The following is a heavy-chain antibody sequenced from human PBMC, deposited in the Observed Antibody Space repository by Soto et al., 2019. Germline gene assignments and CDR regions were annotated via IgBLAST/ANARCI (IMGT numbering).Heavy chain of an antibody. V-gene: IGHV4-30-2*01. CDR3: ARGINYYDSSGDSWFDP. CDR2: IYHTGTT. J-gene: IGHJ5*02. Sequence: SETLSLTCTISGGSINSGDYSWTWIRQPPGKSLEWIGYIYHTGTTYYNMSLKSRVTISVDRSKNQFSLKLSSVTAADTAVYYCARGINYYDSSGDSWFDPWGQGTRVTVS. D-gene: IGHD3-22*01. CDR1: GGSINSGDYS.